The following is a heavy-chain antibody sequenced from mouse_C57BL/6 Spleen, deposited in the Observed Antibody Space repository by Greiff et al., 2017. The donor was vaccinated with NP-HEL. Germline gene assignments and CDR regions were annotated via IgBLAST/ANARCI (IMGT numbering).Heavy chain of an antibody. J-gene: IGHJ4*01. CDR2: ISSGSSTI. D-gene: IGHD4-1*01. Sequence: EVKLVESGGGLVKPGGSLKLSCAASGFTFSDYGMHWVRQAPEKGLEWVAYISSGSSTIYYADTVKGRFTISRDNAKNTLFLQMTSLRSEDTAMYYCARQATGTRAMDYWGQGTSVTVSS. V-gene: IGHV5-17*01. CDR1: GFTFSDYG. CDR3: ARQATGTRAMDY.